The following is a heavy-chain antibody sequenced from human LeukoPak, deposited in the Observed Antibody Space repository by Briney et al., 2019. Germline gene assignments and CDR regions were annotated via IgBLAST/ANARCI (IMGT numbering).Heavy chain of an antibody. CDR2: INHSGST. CDR3: ASRVYGLGSFNY. D-gene: IGHD3-10*01. Sequence: PSETLSLTCGVYGGSFSGYYWSWIRQPPGKGLEWIGEINHSGSTNYNPSLKSRVTISVDTSKNQFSLKVSSVTAADTAVYYCASRVYGLGSFNYWGQGTLVTVSS. CDR1: GGSFSGYY. J-gene: IGHJ4*01. V-gene: IGHV4-34*01.